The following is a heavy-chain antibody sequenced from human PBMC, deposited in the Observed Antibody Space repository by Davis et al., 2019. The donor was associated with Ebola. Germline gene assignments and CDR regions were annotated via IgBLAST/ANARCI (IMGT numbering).Heavy chain of an antibody. V-gene: IGHV3-7*01. D-gene: IGHD2-21*01. J-gene: IGHJ4*02. Sequence: GESLKISCAASGFTFSSYWMSWVRQAPGKGLEWVANIKQDGSEKYYVDSVKGRFTISRDNAKNSLYLQMNSLRAEDTAVYYCARDAVIAPINPYLSSRWHRAYYFDYWGQGTLVTVSS. CDR1: GFTFSSYW. CDR3: ARDAVIAPINPYLSSRWHRAYYFDY. CDR2: IKQDGSEK.